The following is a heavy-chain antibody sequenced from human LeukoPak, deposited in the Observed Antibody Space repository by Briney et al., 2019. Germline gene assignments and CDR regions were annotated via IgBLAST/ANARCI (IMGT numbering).Heavy chain of an antibody. Sequence: SETLSLTCTVSGGSISSSSYYWGWIRQPPGKGLEWIGSIYYSGSTYYNPSLKSRVTISVDTSKNQFSLKLSSVTAADTAVYYCARPGVVTMIASYTQGDAFDIWGQGTMVTVSS. D-gene: IGHD3-22*01. CDR3: ARPGVVTMIASYTQGDAFDI. J-gene: IGHJ3*02. CDR1: GGSISSSSYY. CDR2: IYYSGST. V-gene: IGHV4-39*07.